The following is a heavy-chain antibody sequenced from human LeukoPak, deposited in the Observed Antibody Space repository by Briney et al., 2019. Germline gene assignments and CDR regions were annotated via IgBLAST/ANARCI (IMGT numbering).Heavy chain of an antibody. J-gene: IGHJ4*02. Sequence: PGGSLRLSCAASGFTFSGYAMSWVRQAPGKGLEWVSAIIGSGDTTYYAASVKGRLTISRDNSKNTLYLQMNSLRAEDTAVYYCARDIALGYWGQGTLVTVSS. D-gene: IGHD3-16*02. V-gene: IGHV3-23*01. CDR2: IIGSGDTT. CDR1: GFTFSGYA. CDR3: ARDIALGY.